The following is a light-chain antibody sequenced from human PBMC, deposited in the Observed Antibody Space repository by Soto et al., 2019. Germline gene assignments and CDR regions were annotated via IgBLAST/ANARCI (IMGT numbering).Light chain of an antibody. CDR2: DAS. CDR1: QTISRW. V-gene: IGKV1-5*01. CDR3: HSRA. J-gene: IGKJ5*01. Sequence: DIQLTQTPSTLSASLGDEVTITCRASQTISRWLAWYQQKPGRAPKLLIYDASTLESGVPSRFSGSGSEPECNLNISRLQPDDFATYFCHSRAFGQGTRLEIK.